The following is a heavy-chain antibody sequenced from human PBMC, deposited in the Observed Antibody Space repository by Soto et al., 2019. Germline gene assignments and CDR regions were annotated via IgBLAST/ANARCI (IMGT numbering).Heavy chain of an antibody. V-gene: IGHV1-3*01. CDR3: AGGGRYYYGSGSYYNFCAFDI. D-gene: IGHD3-10*01. CDR1: GYTFTSYA. Sequence: GASVKVSCKASGYTFTSYAMHWVRQAPGQRLEWMGWINAGNGNTKYSQKFQGRVTITRDTSASTAYMELSSLRSEDTAVYYCAGGGRYYYGSGSYYNFCAFDIWGQGTMVTVSS. J-gene: IGHJ3*02. CDR2: INAGNGNT.